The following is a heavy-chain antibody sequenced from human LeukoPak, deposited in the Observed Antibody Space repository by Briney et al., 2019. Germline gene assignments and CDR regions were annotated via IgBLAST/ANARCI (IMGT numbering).Heavy chain of an antibody. CDR3: ARQLGYCSDGSCYFDY. D-gene: IGHD2-15*01. CDR1: GFTFSNYA. V-gene: IGHV3-23*01. J-gene: IGHJ4*02. CDR2: ISGSGGRT. Sequence: GGSLRLSCAASGFTFSNYAMSWVRQAPGGGLEWVAAISGSGGRTYYADSVKGRFTISRDNSKNTLHLQMNSLRAEDTAVYHCARQLGYCSDGSCYFDYWGQGTLVTVSS.